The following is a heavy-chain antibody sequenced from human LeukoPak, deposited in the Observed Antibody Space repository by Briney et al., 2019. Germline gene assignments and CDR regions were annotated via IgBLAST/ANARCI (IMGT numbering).Heavy chain of an antibody. CDR1: GGSFSGYY. J-gene: IGHJ4*02. Sequence: SETLSLTCAVYGGSFSGYYWSWIRQPPGKGLEWIGEINHSGSTNYNPSLKSRVTISVDTSKNQFSLKLSSVTAADTAVYYCARGAPDTIFGVVIPQPGNFDYWGQGTLVTVSS. D-gene: IGHD3-3*01. CDR2: INHSGST. CDR3: ARGAPDTIFGVVIPQPGNFDY. V-gene: IGHV4-34*01.